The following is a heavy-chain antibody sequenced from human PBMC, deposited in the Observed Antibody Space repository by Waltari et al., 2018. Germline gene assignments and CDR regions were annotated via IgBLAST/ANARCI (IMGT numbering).Heavy chain of an antibody. CDR2: ISSSSSYI. J-gene: IGHJ5*02. CDR3: ARDRTVTTPWFDP. CDR1: GFTFSSYS. D-gene: IGHD4-17*01. V-gene: IGHV3-21*01. Sequence: EVQLVESGGGLVKPGGSLRLSCAASGFTFSSYSMNWVRQAPGKGLEWVSSISSSSSYIYYADSVKGRFTISRDNAKNSLYLQMNSLRAEDTAVYYCARDRTVTTPWFDPWGQGTLVTVSS.